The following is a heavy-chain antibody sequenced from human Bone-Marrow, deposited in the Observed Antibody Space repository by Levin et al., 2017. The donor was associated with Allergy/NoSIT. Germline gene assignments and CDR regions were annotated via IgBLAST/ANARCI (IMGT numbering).Heavy chain of an antibody. Sequence: GGSLRLSCAASGFTVGNNYMRWIRQAPGQGLGWVSLIYSGGSMYYADSVKGRFTISRDGSKNTLYLQMNNLRAEDTAVYYCATAPNLGYWGQGTLVTVSS. CDR3: ATAPNLGY. CDR1: GFTVGNNY. J-gene: IGHJ4*02. CDR2: IYSGGSM. V-gene: IGHV3-53*01.